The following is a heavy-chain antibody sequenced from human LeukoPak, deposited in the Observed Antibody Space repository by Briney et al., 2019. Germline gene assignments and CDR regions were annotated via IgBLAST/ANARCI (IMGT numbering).Heavy chain of an antibody. CDR3: AKGEGIAVAGAFGFDY. CDR1: GFTFSSYA. V-gene: IGHV3-23*01. J-gene: IGHJ4*02. CDR2: ISGSGGST. D-gene: IGHD6-19*01. Sequence: PGGSLRLSCAASGFTFSSYAMSWVRQAPGKGLEWVSAISGSGGSTYYADSVKGRFTISRDNSKNTLYLQMNSLRAEDTAVYCCAKGEGIAVAGAFGFDYWGQGTLVTVSS.